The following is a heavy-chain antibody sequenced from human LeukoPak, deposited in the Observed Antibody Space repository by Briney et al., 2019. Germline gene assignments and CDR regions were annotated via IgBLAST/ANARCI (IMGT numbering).Heavy chain of an antibody. D-gene: IGHD4-17*01. CDR2: IYYSGST. CDR3: AREGDYEGYFDY. V-gene: IGHV4-39*02. Sequence: PSETLSLTCTVSGGSISSSSYYWGWIRQPPGKGLEWIGSIYYSGSTYYNPSLKSRVTISVDTSKNQFSLKLSSVTAADTAVYYCAREGDYEGYFDYWGQGTLVTVSS. CDR1: GGSISSSSYY. J-gene: IGHJ4*02.